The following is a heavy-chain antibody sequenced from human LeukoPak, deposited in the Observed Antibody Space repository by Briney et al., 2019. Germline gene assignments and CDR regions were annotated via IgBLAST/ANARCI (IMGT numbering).Heavy chain of an antibody. V-gene: IGHV1-69*04. Sequence: SVKVSCKASGGTFSSYAISWVRQATGQGLEWMGRIIPILGIANYAQKFQGRATITADKSTSTAYMELSSLRSEDTAVYYCARGAVRDSSGYYRDAFDIWGQETMVTVSS. J-gene: IGHJ3*02. CDR3: ARGAVRDSSGYYRDAFDI. CDR2: IIPILGIA. CDR1: GGTFSSYA. D-gene: IGHD3-22*01.